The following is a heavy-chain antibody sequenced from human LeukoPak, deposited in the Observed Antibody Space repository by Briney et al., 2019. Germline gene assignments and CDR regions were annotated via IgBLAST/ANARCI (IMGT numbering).Heavy chain of an antibody. V-gene: IGHV1-46*01. J-gene: IGHJ3*02. CDR3: TRTYYYDSSGYYYGRDAFDI. CDR1: GYTFTTYY. CDR2: ISPSGGST. D-gene: IGHD3-22*01. Sequence: ASVKVSCKASGYTFTTYYIHWVRQAPGQGLEWMGIISPSGGSTSYAQKFQGRVTMTRDTSTSTIYMELSSLRSEDTAVYYCTRTYYYDSSGYYYGRDAFDIWGQGTMVTVSS.